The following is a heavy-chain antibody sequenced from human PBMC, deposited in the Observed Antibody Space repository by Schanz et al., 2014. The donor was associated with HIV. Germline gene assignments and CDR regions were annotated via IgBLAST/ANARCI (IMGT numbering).Heavy chain of an antibody. CDR1: GFTFSSYA. J-gene: IGHJ4*02. CDR2: ISYDGSIK. D-gene: IGHD4-4*01. V-gene: IGHV3-30*18. Sequence: QVQLVESGGGVVQPGKSLRVSCAASGFTFSSYAMHWARQAPGKGLEWVAVISYDGSIKEYADSVKGRFAISRDNSKNTVYLQMNSLRGEDSAVYYCAKEAVTTFFDYWGQGTLVTVSS. CDR3: AKEAVTTFFDY.